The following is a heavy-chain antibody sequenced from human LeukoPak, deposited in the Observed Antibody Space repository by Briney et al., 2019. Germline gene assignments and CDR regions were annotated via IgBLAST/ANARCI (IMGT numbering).Heavy chain of an antibody. D-gene: IGHD3-22*01. CDR2: IYYSGST. J-gene: IGHJ6*02. CDR3: ARSYDSRGYYYYGMDV. V-gene: IGHV4-59*01. CDR1: GGSISSYY. Sequence: SETLSLTCTVSGGSISSYYGGWIRQPPGKGLEWIGYIYYSGSTGYNPSLKSRVTISVDTSKNQFSLKLTSVTAADTAVYYCARSYDSRGYYYYGMDVWGQGTTVAVSS.